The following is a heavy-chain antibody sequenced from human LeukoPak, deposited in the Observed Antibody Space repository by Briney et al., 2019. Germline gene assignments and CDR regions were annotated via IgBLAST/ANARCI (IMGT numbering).Heavy chain of an antibody. J-gene: IGHJ6*03. CDR1: GFTFSTYA. CDR2: IIDSGDIT. D-gene: IGHD3-16*01. CDR3: AKLGGQEVYNYYVGV. Sequence: GGSLRLSCAASGFTFSTYAMAWVRQAPGKGLEWVSGIIDSGDITYYANSVKGRFTISRDNSKNTLYLQMNSLRAEDTAVYYCAKLGGQEVYNYYVGVWGKGTTVAVSS. V-gene: IGHV3-23*01.